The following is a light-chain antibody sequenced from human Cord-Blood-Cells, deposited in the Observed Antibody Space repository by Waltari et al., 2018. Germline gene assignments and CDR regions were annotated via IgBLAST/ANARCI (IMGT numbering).Light chain of an antibody. Sequence: DIQMTQSPSSLSASVGDRVTITCQASQDISNYLNWYQQKPGKAPKLLIYDVSNLETRVPSRFSGSGSGTDFTFTISSLQPEDIATYYCQQYDNLPITFGQGTRLEIK. CDR2: DVS. V-gene: IGKV1-33*01. J-gene: IGKJ5*01. CDR1: QDISNY. CDR3: QQYDNLPIT.